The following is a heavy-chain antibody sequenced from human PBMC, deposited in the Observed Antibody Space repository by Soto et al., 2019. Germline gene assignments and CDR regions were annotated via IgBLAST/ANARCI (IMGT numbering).Heavy chain of an antibody. CDR1: GGSISNFY. CDR3: ARGPAMNSVYGWHWFDP. Sequence: PSETLSLTCIISGGSISNFYWNWIRQPPGKGLEWIGYVDYSGSTNYNPSLKSRVTILVDTSKNHFSMNLISVTAADTAVYYCARGPAMNSVYGWHWFDPWGQGSLVTVSS. V-gene: IGHV4-59*01. J-gene: IGHJ5*02. D-gene: IGHD2-2*01. CDR2: VDYSGST.